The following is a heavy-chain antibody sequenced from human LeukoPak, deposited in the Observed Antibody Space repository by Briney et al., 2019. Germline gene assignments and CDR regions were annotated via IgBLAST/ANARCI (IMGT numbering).Heavy chain of an antibody. CDR1: GGTFSSYA. CDR2: IIPILGIA. Sequence: ASVKVSCKASGGTFSSYAISWVRQAPGQGLEWMGRIIPILGIANYAQKFQGRVTITADKSTSTAYMELSSLRSEDTAVYYCARGVLDYYDSSGRGPYYFGYWGQGTLVTVSS. CDR3: ARGVLDYYDSSGRGPYYFGY. J-gene: IGHJ4*02. D-gene: IGHD3-22*01. V-gene: IGHV1-69*04.